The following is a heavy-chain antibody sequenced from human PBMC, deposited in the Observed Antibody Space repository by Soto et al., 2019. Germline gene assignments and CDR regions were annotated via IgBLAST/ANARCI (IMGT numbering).Heavy chain of an antibody. Sequence: QLQLQESGPGLVKPSETLSLTCTVSGGSISSSSYYWGWIRQPPGKGLEWIGSIYYSGSTYYNPSLKRRVTISVDTSKNQFSLKLSSVTAADTAVYYCARQNEANGYSYGEDYWGQGTLVTVSS. V-gene: IGHV4-39*01. J-gene: IGHJ4*02. CDR1: GGSISSSSYY. CDR3: ARQNEANGYSYGEDY. D-gene: IGHD5-18*01. CDR2: IYYSGST.